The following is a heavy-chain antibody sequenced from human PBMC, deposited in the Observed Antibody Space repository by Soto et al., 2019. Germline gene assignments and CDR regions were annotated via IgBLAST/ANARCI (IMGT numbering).Heavy chain of an antibody. D-gene: IGHD3-16*01. V-gene: IGHV4-31*03. CDR3: ARVGGINWFDP. J-gene: IGHJ5*02. CDR2: ISYSGST. CDR1: GGSISSGGYY. Sequence: QVQLQESGPGLVKPSQTLSLTCTVSGGSISSGGYYWSWIRQHPGMGMEWIGYISYSGSTYYNPSIKSRVTISVYTTKNQFSLKLSSVTAADTAVYYCARVGGINWFDPWGQGTLVTVSS.